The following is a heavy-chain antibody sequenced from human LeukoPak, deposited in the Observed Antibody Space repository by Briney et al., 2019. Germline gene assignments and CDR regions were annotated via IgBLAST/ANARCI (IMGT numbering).Heavy chain of an antibody. D-gene: IGHD1-26*01. J-gene: IGHJ4*02. CDR3: ATWSDAWEFDY. CDR1: GFTFSKSW. V-gene: IGHV3-7*05. CDR2: IKEDGSDK. Sequence: PGGSLRLSCKASGFTFSKSWMTWVRQAPGKGLEWVAHIKEDGSDKYYVDSVTGRFTISRDNSKNSLYLQMSGLRAEDTAMYYCATWSDAWEFDYSGQGTLVSVSS.